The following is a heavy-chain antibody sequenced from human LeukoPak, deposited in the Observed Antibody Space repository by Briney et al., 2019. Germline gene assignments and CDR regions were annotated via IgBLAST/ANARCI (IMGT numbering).Heavy chain of an antibody. V-gene: IGHV1-2*02. CDR3: ARASPRIVVVVAATGWFDP. CDR2: INPNSGGT. CDR1: GHTFTGYY. D-gene: IGHD2-15*01. Sequence: ASVKVSCKASGHTFTGYYMHWVRQAPGQGLEWMGWINPNSGGTNYAQKFQGRVTMTRDTSISTAYMELSRLRSDDTAVYYCARASPRIVVVVAATGWFDPWGQGTLVTVSS. J-gene: IGHJ5*02.